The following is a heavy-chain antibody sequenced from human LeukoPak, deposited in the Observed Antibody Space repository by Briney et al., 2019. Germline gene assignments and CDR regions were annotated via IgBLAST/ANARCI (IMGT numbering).Heavy chain of an antibody. Sequence: PSETLSLTCTVSGGSISSYYWSWIRQPPGKGLEWIGYIYHSGITNYNPSLKSRVTISVDTSKNQFSLKLSSVTAADTAVYYCARGYDCSGGSCPPDYWGQGTLVTVSS. V-gene: IGHV4-59*12. CDR1: GGSISSYY. CDR3: ARGYDCSGGSCPPDY. D-gene: IGHD2-15*01. CDR2: IYHSGIT. J-gene: IGHJ4*02.